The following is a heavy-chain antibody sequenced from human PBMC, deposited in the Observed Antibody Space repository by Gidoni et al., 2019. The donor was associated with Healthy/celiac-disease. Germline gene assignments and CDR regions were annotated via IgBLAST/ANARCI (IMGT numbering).Heavy chain of an antibody. J-gene: IGHJ6*02. D-gene: IGHD3-10*01. CDR3: ARVSVVRGVIPFYGMDV. Sequence: QVQLVQSGAEVKKPGSSVKVSCKASGGTFSSYAISWVRQAPGQGLEWMGGIIPIFSTANYAQKFQGRVTITADESTSTAYMELSSLRSEDTAVYYCARVSVVRGVIPFYGMDVWGQGTTVTVSS. V-gene: IGHV1-69*01. CDR2: IIPIFSTA. CDR1: GGTFSSYA.